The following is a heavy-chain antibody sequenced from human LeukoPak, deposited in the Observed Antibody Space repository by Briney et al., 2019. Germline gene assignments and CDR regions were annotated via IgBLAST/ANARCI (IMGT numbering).Heavy chain of an antibody. CDR3: ARDLGVTTSWFDP. CDR2: ISSSGSTI. D-gene: IGHD4-17*01. J-gene: IGHJ5*02. Sequence: PGGSLRLSCAASGFTFSDYYISWIRQAPGKGLEWVSYISSSGSTIYYADSVKGRFTISRDNAKNSLYLQMNSLRAEDTAVYYCARDLGVTTSWFDPWGQGTLVTVSS. CDR1: GFTFSDYY. V-gene: IGHV3-11*01.